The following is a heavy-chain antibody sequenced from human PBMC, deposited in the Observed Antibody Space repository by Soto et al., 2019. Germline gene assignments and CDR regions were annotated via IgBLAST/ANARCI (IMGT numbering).Heavy chain of an antibody. Sequence: GASVEVSFKASGYTFTNNDVSWLRQATGQGLEWMGWMNPGSGDTGYAQKFQGRVTMTRDISIATAYMELNSLTSEDTAIYYCARMESFGSLNWFDPWGQGTLVTVSS. J-gene: IGHJ5*02. V-gene: IGHV1-8*02. CDR3: ARMESFGSLNWFDP. D-gene: IGHD5-18*01. CDR2: MNPGSGDT. CDR1: GYTFTNND.